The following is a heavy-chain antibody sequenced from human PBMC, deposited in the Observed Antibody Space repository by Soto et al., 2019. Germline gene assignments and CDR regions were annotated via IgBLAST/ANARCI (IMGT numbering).Heavy chain of an antibody. D-gene: IGHD3-22*01. Sequence: PWGSLRLSCAASGFTFISYAIHFFRQSPVKWLEWVAVISYDGSNKYYADSVKGRFTISRDNSKNTLYLQMNSLRAEDTAVYYCARGIYYYDSSPGYFDYWGQGTLVTVSS. CDR2: ISYDGSNK. CDR3: ARGIYYYDSSPGYFDY. CDR1: GFTFISYA. J-gene: IGHJ4*02. V-gene: IGHV3-30-3*01.